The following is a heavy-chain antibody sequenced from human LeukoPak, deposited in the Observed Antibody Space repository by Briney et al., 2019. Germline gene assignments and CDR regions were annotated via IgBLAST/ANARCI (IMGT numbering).Heavy chain of an antibody. V-gene: IGHV1-69*02. CDR3: ARKNAAYDFWSGYSHAHYYMDV. D-gene: IGHD3-3*01. J-gene: IGHJ6*03. CDR1: GGTFSSYT. Sequence: SVKVSCKASGGTFSSYTISWVRQAPGQGLEWMGRIIPILGIANYAQKFQGRVTITADKSTSTAYMELSSLRSEDTAVYYCARKNAAYDFWSGYSHAHYYMDVWGKGTTVTVSS. CDR2: IIPILGIA.